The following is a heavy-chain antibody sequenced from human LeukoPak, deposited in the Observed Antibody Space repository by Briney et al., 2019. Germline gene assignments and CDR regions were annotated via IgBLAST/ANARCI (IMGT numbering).Heavy chain of an antibody. CDR2: IYYSGST. CDR1: GGSISSYY. D-gene: IGHD3-22*01. J-gene: IGHJ4*02. Sequence: PSETLSLTCTVPGGSISSYYWSWIRQPPGKGLEWIGYIYYSGSTNYNPSLKSRVTISVDTSKNQFSLKLSSVTAADTAVYYCARGGHYYDSSGYSPEDYWGQGTLVSVSS. V-gene: IGHV4-59*01. CDR3: ARGGHYYDSSGYSPEDY.